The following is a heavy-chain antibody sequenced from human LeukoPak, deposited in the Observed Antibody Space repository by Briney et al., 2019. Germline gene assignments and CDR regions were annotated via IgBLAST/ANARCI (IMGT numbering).Heavy chain of an antibody. V-gene: IGHV1-18*01. CDR3: ARDCDRSGYYCY. J-gene: IGHJ4*02. CDR1: GYTFTGYG. Sequence: ASVKVSCKASGYTFTGYGISRVRQAPGQGLEWMAWISAYNGNTNYAQKLQGRVTMTTDTSTSTVYMELRSLSSDDTAVYYCARDCDRSGYYCYWGQGTLVTVSS. CDR2: ISAYNGNT. D-gene: IGHD3-22*01.